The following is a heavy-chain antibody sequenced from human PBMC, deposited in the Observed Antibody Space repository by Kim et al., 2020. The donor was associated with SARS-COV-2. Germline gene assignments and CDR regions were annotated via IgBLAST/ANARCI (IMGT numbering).Heavy chain of an antibody. CDR1: GFMFSNYW. Sequence: GGSLRLSCAASGFMFSNYWMSWVRQAPGKGLEWVGNIKQDGSEKYYVDSVKGRFSVSRDNAKNSLYLQMNSLRVEDTAVYYCVRAVWYSSGWDPFQHWGQGTLVIVSS. CDR2: IKQDGSEK. J-gene: IGHJ1*01. CDR3: VRAVWYSSGWDPFQH. D-gene: IGHD6-19*01. V-gene: IGHV3-7*03.